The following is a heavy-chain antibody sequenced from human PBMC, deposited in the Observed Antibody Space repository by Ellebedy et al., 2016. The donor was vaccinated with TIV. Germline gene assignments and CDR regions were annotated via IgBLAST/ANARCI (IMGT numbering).Heavy chain of an antibody. CDR3: ARRMND. CDR1: GFTFSSYW. Sequence: GESLKISCAASGFTFSSYWMHWVRQAPGKGLVWVSRIKSDGTSTNYADSVKGRFTISRDNARNSLYLQMNSLRAEDTAVYYCARRMNDWGQGTLVTVSS. V-gene: IGHV3-74*01. CDR2: IKSDGTST. J-gene: IGHJ4*02.